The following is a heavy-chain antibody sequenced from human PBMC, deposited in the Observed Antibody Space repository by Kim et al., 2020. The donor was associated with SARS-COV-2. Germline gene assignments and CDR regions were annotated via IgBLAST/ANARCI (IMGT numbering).Heavy chain of an antibody. Sequence: ASVKVSCKASGYTFTNNAIHWVRLATGQGLECLGCINPANGDATYAQKFQGRVAITRDTSASTAYMELRGLISEDTAVYYCARGSSSGLAQWGQGTLVTVS. V-gene: IGHV1-3*01. CDR2: INPANGDA. D-gene: IGHD6-6*01. CDR1: GYTFTNNA. CDR3: ARGSSSGLAQ. J-gene: IGHJ4*02.